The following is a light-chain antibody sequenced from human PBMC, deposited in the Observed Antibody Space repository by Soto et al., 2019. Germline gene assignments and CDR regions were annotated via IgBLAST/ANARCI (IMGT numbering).Light chain of an antibody. V-gene: IGKV1-27*01. CDR1: QGIREY. Sequence: DIQMTQSPSSLSASVGDRVTITCRASQGIREYLGWYQKKPGKPPKLLIYSASNLQSGVPSRFSGSGSGTDFTLPISSLQPEDVAPYYCQIYNSAPRPFGQGTRVEI. CDR3: QIYNSAPRP. CDR2: SAS. J-gene: IGKJ1*01.